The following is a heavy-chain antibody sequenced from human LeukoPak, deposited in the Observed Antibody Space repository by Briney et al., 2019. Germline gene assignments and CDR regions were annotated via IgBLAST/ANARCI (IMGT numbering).Heavy chain of an antibody. V-gene: IGHV1-69*05. D-gene: IGHD3-22*01. Sequence: ASVKVSCKASGGTFSSYAISWVRQAPGQGLEWMGGIIPIFGTANYAQKFQGRVTITTDESTSTAYMELSSLRSEDTAVYYCARARLAKNSAPDYYMDVWGKGTTVTVSS. J-gene: IGHJ6*03. CDR3: ARARLAKNSAPDYYMDV. CDR1: GGTFSSYA. CDR2: IIPIFGTA.